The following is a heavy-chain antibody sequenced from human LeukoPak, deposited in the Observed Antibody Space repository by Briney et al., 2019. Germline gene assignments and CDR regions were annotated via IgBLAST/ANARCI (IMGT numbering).Heavy chain of an antibody. J-gene: IGHJ4*02. V-gene: IGHV3-53*01. Sequence: GGSLRLSCAASGFTVSSNDMSWVRQAPGKGLECISVIYSGGSTDYEDSVKGRLTTSRDNSKNTLYLQMNSLRAEDTAVYYCARVVDHDYGDYYLDYWGQGTLVTVSS. CDR1: GFTVSSND. CDR2: IYSGGST. D-gene: IGHD4-17*01. CDR3: ARVVDHDYGDYYLDY.